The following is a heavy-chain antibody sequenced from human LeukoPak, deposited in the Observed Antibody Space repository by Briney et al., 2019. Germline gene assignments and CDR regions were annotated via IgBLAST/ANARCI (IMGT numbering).Heavy chain of an antibody. CDR3: ARGYGYPWLVRYYFDY. CDR1: GGSISSSSYY. J-gene: IGHJ4*02. D-gene: IGHD6-19*01. Sequence: PSETLSLTCTVSGGSISSSSYYWGWIRQPPGKGLEWIGSIYYSGSTYYNPSLKSRVTISVDTSKNQFSLKLSSVTAADTAVYYCARGYGYPWLVRYYFDYWGQGTLVTVSS. CDR2: IYYSGST. V-gene: IGHV4-39*01.